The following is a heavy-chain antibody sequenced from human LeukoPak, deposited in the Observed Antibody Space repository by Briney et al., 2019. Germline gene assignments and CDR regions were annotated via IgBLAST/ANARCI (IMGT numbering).Heavy chain of an antibody. CDR2: IYSGGST. D-gene: IGHD3-10*01. CDR3: ARDEQYYGSGIPGAFDI. J-gene: IGHJ3*02. V-gene: IGHV3-66*01. Sequence: GGSLRLSCAASGFTVSSNYMSWVRQAPGKGLEWVSVIYSGGSTYYADSVKGRFTISRDNSKNTLYLQMNSLRAEDTAVYYCARDEQYYGSGIPGAFDIWGQGTMVTVSS. CDR1: GFTVSSNY.